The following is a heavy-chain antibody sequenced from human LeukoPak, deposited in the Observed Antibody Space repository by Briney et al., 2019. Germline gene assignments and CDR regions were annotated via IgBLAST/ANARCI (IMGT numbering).Heavy chain of an antibody. J-gene: IGHJ4*02. CDR1: GFTFSSYA. CDR3: ARGSLLWFGEEPYYFDY. D-gene: IGHD3-10*01. V-gene: IGHV3-21*01. CDR2: ISSSSSYI. Sequence: GGSLRLSCAASGFTFSSYAMSWVRQAPGKGLEWVSSISSSSSYIYYADSVKGRFTISRDNAKNSLYLQMNSLRAEDTAVYYCARGSLLWFGEEPYYFDYWGQGTLVTVSS.